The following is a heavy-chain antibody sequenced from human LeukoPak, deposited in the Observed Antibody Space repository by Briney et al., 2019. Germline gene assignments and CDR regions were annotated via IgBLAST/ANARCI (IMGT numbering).Heavy chain of an antibody. CDR1: GYTFTSYY. CDR2: INPSGGST. D-gene: IGHD5-24*01. CDR3: ARGEESYYYGMDV. J-gene: IGHJ6*02. V-gene: IGHV1-46*01. Sequence: ASVKVSCKASGYTFTSYYMHWVRQAPGQGLEWMGIINPSGGSTSYAQKFQGRVTMTRDTSTSTVYMELRSLRSDDTAVYYCARGEESYYYGMDVWGQGTTVTVSS.